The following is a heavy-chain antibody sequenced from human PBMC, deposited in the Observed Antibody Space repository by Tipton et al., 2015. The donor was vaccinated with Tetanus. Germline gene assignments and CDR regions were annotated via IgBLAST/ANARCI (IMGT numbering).Heavy chain of an antibody. Sequence: SLRLSCAASGFIFSSYNMNWVRQAPGKGLEWVSYISSSSSTIYYADSVKGRFTISRDNAKTSLYLQMSSLRAEDTAVYYCADHCSSTTCYGYWGQGSLVTVSS. CDR2: ISSSSSTI. CDR3: ADHCSSTTCYGY. J-gene: IGHJ4*02. D-gene: IGHD2-2*01. CDR1: GFIFSSYN. V-gene: IGHV3-48*01.